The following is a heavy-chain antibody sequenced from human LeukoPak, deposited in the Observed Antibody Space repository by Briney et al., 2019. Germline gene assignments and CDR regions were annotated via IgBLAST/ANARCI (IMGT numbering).Heavy chain of an antibody. D-gene: IGHD6-13*01. V-gene: IGHV3-23*01. CDR2: IANTGGNT. CDR1: GFTFSSYG. J-gene: IGHJ4*02. CDR3: AKEGIGAAGRRFDC. Sequence: GGSLRLSCVASGFTFSSYGMNWVRQAPGKGLQWVSSIANTGGNTYYADSVRGRFTISRDNSKNTLYLQMNSLRDEDTAVYYCAKEGIGAAGRRFDCWGQGTRSPSPQ.